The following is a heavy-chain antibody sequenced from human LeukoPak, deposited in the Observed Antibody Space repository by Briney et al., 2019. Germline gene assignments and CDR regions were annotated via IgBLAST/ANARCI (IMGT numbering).Heavy chain of an antibody. D-gene: IGHD1-7*01. CDR1: GGSISSSSYY. J-gene: IGHJ3*02. CDR2: IYYSGST. V-gene: IGHV4-39*02. CDR3: ARDGGKLELRAFDI. Sequence: SETLSLTCTVSGGSISSSSYYWGWIRQPPGKGLEWIGSIYYSGSTYYNPSLKSRVTISVDTSKNQFSLKLSSVTAADTAVYYCARDGGKLELRAFDIWGQGTMVTVSS.